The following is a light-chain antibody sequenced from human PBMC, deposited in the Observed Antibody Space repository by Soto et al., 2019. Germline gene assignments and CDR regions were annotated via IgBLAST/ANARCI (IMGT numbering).Light chain of an antibody. CDR3: NSYAGSNNFV. CDR1: SGDVGGYDS. J-gene: IGLJ2*01. CDR2: EVN. Sequence: QSALTQPPSASGSPGQSVTISCTGTSGDVGGYDSVAWYQQHPHKAPKLIIYEVNKRPSGVPDRFSGSKSGNTASLIVSGLKADDQSDYHSNSYAGSNNFVFGGRIKLTVL. V-gene: IGLV2-8*01.